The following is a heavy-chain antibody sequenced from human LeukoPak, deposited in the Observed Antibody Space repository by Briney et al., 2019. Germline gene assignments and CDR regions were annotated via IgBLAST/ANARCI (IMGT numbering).Heavy chain of an antibody. D-gene: IGHD3-3*01. CDR1: GGTFSSYA. CDR3: ARDKLRFLEWSPGGFDP. V-gene: IGHV1-69*04. Sequence: SVKVSCKASGGTFSSYAISWVRQAPGQGLEWMGRIIPILGIANYAQKFQGRVTITADKSTSTAYMELSSLRSEDTAVYYCARDKLRFLEWSPGGFDPWGQGTLVTVSS. J-gene: IGHJ5*02. CDR2: IIPILGIA.